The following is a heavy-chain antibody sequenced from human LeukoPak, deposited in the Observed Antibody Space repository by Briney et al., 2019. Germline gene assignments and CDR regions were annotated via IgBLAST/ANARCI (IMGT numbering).Heavy chain of an antibody. CDR3: ARIPPYCSSTSCDTMDY. V-gene: IGHV1-18*01. D-gene: IGHD2-2*02. CDR2: ISAYNGNT. J-gene: IGHJ4*02. CDR1: GGTFSSYT. Sequence: ASVKVSCKASGGTFSSYTISWVRQAPGQGLEWMGWISAYNGNTNYAQKLQGRVTMTTDTSTSTAYMELRSLRSDDTAVYYCARIPPYCSSTSCDTMDYWGQGTLVTVSS.